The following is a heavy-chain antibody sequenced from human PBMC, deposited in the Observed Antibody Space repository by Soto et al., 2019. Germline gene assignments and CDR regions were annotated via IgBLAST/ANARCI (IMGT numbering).Heavy chain of an antibody. V-gene: IGHV3-23*01. CDR1: GFTFSSYA. CDR2: ISGSGGST. CDR3: AKGLYGAYLRFDY. D-gene: IGHD4-17*01. Sequence: EVQLLESGGGLVQPGGSLRLSCAASGFTFSSYAMSWVRQAPGKGLEWVSAISGSGGSTYYADSVKGRFTISRDNSKNPLYLPMNSLRAEDTAVYYCAKGLYGAYLRFDYWGQGTLVTVYS. J-gene: IGHJ4*02.